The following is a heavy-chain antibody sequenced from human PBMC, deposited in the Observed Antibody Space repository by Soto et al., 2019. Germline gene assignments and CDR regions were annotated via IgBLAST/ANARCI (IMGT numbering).Heavy chain of an antibody. Sequence: PGGSLRLSCAASGFTFSNAWMNWVRQAPGKGLEWVGRIKSKTDGGTTDYAAPVKGRFTISRDDSKNTLYLQMNSLKTEDTAVYYCTTEKDYYVSSGYYSARHAFDIRGQRTMDTCSS. CDR1: GFTFSNAW. CDR3: TTEKDYYVSSGYYSARHAFDI. J-gene: IGHJ3*02. V-gene: IGHV3-15*07. D-gene: IGHD3-22*01. CDR2: IKSKTDGGTT.